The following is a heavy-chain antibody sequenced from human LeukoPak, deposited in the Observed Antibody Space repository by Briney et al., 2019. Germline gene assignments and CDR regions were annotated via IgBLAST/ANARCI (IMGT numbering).Heavy chain of an antibody. CDR1: GFTFGDYV. CDR3: ARGKYSSSSPFDY. Sequence: TGGSLRLSCAASGFTFGDYVMSWVRQAPGKGLEWVSGISWNGGSIGYADSVKGRFTISRDNAKNSLYLQMNSLRAEDTALYYCARGKYSSSSPFDYWGQGTLVTVSS. J-gene: IGHJ4*02. V-gene: IGHV3-20*04. D-gene: IGHD6-6*01. CDR2: ISWNGGSI.